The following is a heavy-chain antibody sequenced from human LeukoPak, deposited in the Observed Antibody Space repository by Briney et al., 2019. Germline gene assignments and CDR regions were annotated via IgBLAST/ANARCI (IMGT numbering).Heavy chain of an antibody. CDR3: ATAYSSEIGFDP. J-gene: IGHJ5*02. CDR2: IYYSGST. CDR1: GGSISSSSYY. Sequence: SETLSLTCTVSGGSISSSSYYWGWIRQPPGKGLEWIGSIYYSGSTYYNPSLKSRVTISVDTSKNQFSLKLSPVTAADTAVYYCATAYSSEIGFDPWGQGTLVTVSS. D-gene: IGHD6-19*01. V-gene: IGHV4-39*01.